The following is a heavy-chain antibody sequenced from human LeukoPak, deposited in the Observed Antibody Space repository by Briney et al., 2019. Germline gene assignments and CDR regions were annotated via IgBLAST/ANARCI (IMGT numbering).Heavy chain of an antibody. CDR1: GYTFTSNY. V-gene: IGHV1-46*01. CDR2: ISPSGGST. CDR3: ARSTLYGDYDY. J-gene: IGHJ4*02. D-gene: IGHD4-17*01. Sequence: GASVKVSCKAFGYTFTSNYMHWVRQAPGQGPEWMGVISPSGGSTTYAQKFQGRVALTRDMSTSTDYLELSSLRSEDSAVYYCARSTLYGDYDYWGQGTLVTVSS.